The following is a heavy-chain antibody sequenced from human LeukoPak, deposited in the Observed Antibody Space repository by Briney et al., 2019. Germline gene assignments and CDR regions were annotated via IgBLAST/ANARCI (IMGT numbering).Heavy chain of an antibody. CDR2: ISSSSSYI. CDR1: GFTFSSYS. Sequence: AGGSLRLSCAASGFTFSSYSMNWVRQAPGKGLEWVSSISSSSSYIYYADSVKGRFTISRDNAKNSLYLQMNSLRAEDTAVYFCARVASFRFYFDYWGQGALVTVSS. D-gene: IGHD2/OR15-2a*01. J-gene: IGHJ4*02. V-gene: IGHV3-21*04. CDR3: ARVASFRFYFDY.